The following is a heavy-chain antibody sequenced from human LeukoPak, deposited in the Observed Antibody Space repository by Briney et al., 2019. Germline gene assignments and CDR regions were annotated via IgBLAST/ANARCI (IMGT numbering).Heavy chain of an antibody. D-gene: IGHD6-13*01. V-gene: IGHV3-23*01. Sequence: PGGSLRLSCAASGFTFSSYAMSWVRQAPGKGLEWVSAISGSGGSTYYADSVKGRFTISRDNSKNTLYLQLNSLRAEDTAVYYGAKDPQQLPGEYFQHWGQGSLVTVSS. CDR2: ISGSGGST. CDR1: GFTFSSYA. J-gene: IGHJ1*01. CDR3: AKDPQQLPGEYFQH.